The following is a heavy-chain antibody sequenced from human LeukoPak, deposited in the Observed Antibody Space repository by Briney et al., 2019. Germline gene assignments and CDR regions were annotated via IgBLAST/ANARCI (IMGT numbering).Heavy chain of an antibody. CDR2: IYYSGST. Sequence: KSSETLSLTCTVSGGSISSSSYYWGWIRQPPGKGLEWIGSIYYSGSTYYNPSLKSRVTISVDTSKNQFSLKLSSVTAADTAVYYCARDRPHYYYGSGSYPPFDYWGQGTLVTVSS. CDR1: GGSISSSSYY. J-gene: IGHJ4*02. CDR3: ARDRPHYYYGSGSYPPFDY. D-gene: IGHD3-10*01. V-gene: IGHV4-39*07.